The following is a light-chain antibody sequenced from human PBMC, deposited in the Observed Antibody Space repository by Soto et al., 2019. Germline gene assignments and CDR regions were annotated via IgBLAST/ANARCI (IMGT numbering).Light chain of an antibody. CDR1: SSDIGAYGY. CDR2: EVF. Sequence: QSALTQTASVSGSPGQSITISCTGTSSDIGAYGYVSWYQQHPGKAPNLLIYEVFYRPSGISNRFSGSQPGNTASLTISGLQAEDEADYYCTSYTTSDTLVFGTGTKLTVL. CDR3: TSYTTSDTLV. J-gene: IGLJ1*01. V-gene: IGLV2-14*01.